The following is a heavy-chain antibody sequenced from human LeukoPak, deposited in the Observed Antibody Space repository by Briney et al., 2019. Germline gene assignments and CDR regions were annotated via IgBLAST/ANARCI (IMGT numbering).Heavy chain of an antibody. CDR3: AKGGGIVVVPAADIKH. D-gene: IGHD2-2*01. CDR2: ISGSGGST. Sequence: GGSLRLSCAASGFTFSSYAMSWVRQAPGKGLEWVSAISGSGGSTYYADSVKGRFTISRDNSKNTLYLQMNSLRAEDTAVYYCAKGGGIVVVPAADIKHWGQGTLVTVSS. CDR1: GFTFSSYA. J-gene: IGHJ1*01. V-gene: IGHV3-23*01.